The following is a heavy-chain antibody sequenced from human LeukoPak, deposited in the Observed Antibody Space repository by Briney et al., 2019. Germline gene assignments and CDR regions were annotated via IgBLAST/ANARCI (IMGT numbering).Heavy chain of an antibody. CDR2: ISGSGGST. D-gene: IGHD3-3*01. CDR3: AKDLFLEWLFRY. CDR1: GFTFSSYA. Sequence: GGSLRLSCAASGFTFSSYAMSWVRQAPGKGLEWVSAISGSGGSTYYADSVKGRFTTSRDNSKNTLYLQMNSLRAEDTAVYYCAKDLFLEWLFRYWGQGTLVTVSS. V-gene: IGHV3-23*01. J-gene: IGHJ4*02.